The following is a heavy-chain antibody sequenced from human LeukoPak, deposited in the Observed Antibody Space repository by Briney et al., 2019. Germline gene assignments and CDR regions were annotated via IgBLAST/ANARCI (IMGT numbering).Heavy chain of an antibody. J-gene: IGHJ6*02. CDR2: MNPNSGNT. Sequence: ASVKVSCKASGYTFTSYDINWVRQATGQGLEWMGWMNPNSGNTGYAQKFQGRVTMTRNTSISTAYMELSSLRSEDTAVYYCARGVTIFGVVMSYYYYGIDVWGQGTTVTVSS. CDR3: ARGVTIFGVVMSYYYYGIDV. V-gene: IGHV1-8*01. D-gene: IGHD3-3*01. CDR1: GYTFTSYD.